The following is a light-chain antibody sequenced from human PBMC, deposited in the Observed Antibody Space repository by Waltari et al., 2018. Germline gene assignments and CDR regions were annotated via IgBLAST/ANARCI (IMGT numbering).Light chain of an antibody. CDR2: KDN. V-gene: IGLV3-25*03. Sequence: SSELTQPPSVSVSPGQTARITCSGDALPRQFASWYQQKPGQAPVIVIYKDNGRPSEIPERFTGSSSGTTVTLTISGVQAEDEADYYCQSADASGTYKLFGGGTNLTVL. J-gene: IGLJ2*01. CDR1: ALPRQF. CDR3: QSADASGTYKL.